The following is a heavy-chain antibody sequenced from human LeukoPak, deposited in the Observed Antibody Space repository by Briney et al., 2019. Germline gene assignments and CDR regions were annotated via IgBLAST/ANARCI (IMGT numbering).Heavy chain of an antibody. CDR1: GGSISSYY. CDR2: IYYSGST. V-gene: IGHV4-59*08. J-gene: IGHJ3*02. D-gene: IGHD6-13*01. Sequence: SETLSLTCTVSGGSISSYYWSWLRQPPGKGLEWFGYIYYSGSTNYNPSLKSRHTISVDTSKNQFSLKLSSVTAADTAVYYCSVGSSWYAPYTFDIWGQGTMVTVSS. CDR3: SVGSSWYAPYTFDI.